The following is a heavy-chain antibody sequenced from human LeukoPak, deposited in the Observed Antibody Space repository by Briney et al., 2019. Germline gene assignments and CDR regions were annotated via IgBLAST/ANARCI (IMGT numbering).Heavy chain of an antibody. V-gene: IGHV3-30-3*01. J-gene: IGHJ4*02. CDR3: AKDYIVAAPTGFDY. D-gene: IGHD6-13*01. CDR1: GFTFSTYA. Sequence: GGSLRLSCAASGFTFSTYAMHWVRQAPGKGLEWVAAISSDGNHKHFADSVRGRFTISRDNSKNTLYLQMNSLRAEDTAVYYCAKDYIVAAPTGFDYWGQGTLVTVSS. CDR2: ISSDGNHK.